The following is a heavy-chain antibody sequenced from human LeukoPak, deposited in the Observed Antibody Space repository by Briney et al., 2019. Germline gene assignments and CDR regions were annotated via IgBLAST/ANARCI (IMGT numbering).Heavy chain of an antibody. V-gene: IGHV4-4*07. D-gene: IGHD3-3*01. Sequence: SETLSLTCTVSGASISLYYWSWIRQPAGKGLERIGRMSSSGSTNYNPSLKSRVTMSVDTSKNQISLDLSSVTAADTAVYYCARDSRSERPWYFDLWGRGSLVTVSS. CDR1: GASISLYY. J-gene: IGHJ2*01. CDR2: MSSSGST. CDR3: ARDSRSERPWYFDL.